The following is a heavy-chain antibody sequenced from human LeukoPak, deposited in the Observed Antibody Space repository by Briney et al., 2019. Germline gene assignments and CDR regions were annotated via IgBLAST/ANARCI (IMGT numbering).Heavy chain of an antibody. CDR2: IKQDGSEK. D-gene: IGHD6-6*01. J-gene: IGHJ4*02. CDR1: GFTFSSYW. Sequence: GGSLRLSCAASGFTFSSYWMSWVRQAPGKGLEWVANIKQDGSEKYYVDSVKVRFTISRDNAKNSLYLQMNSLRAEDTAVYYCARDLGSIAARLDPYYFDYWGQGTLVTVSS. V-gene: IGHV3-7*01. CDR3: ARDLGSIAARLDPYYFDY.